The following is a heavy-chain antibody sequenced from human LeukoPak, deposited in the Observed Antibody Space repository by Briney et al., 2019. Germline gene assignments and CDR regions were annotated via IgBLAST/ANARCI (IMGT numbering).Heavy chain of an antibody. CDR3: ARQRGRWDSFDY. CDR1: GGSVSSSSYY. Sequence: SETLSLTCTVSGGSVSSSSYYWGWIRQPPGKGLEWIGYIYFSGTTSYNPSLKSRVTISVDTSKNQFSLRLTSVTAADTAVYYCARQRGRWDSFDYWGQGTLVTVSS. V-gene: IGHV4-61*05. CDR2: IYFSGTT. J-gene: IGHJ4*02. D-gene: IGHD1-26*01.